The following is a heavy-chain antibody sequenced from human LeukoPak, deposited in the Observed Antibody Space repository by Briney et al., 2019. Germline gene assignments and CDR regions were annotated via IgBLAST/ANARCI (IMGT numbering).Heavy chain of an antibody. D-gene: IGHD3-9*01. Sequence: GESLKISGKGSGYSFTSYWIGWVRQMPGKGLEWMGIILPGDSDTRYSPSFKGQVTMSVDKSVSTAYLQWSSLKASDTAMYYCARQYYETLTGPNWFDAWGQGTLVTVSS. V-gene: IGHV5-51*01. CDR3: ARQYYETLTGPNWFDA. CDR1: GYSFTSYW. CDR2: ILPGDSDT. J-gene: IGHJ5*02.